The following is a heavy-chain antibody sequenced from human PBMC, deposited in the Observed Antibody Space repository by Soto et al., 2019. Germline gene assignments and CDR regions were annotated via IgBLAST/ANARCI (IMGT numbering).Heavy chain of an antibody. V-gene: IGHV3-23*01. CDR2: ISGSGGST. CDR3: AKSGECGGECYVNWFDP. D-gene: IGHD2-21*01. J-gene: IGHJ5*02. Sequence: GGSLRLSCAASGFTFSSYAMSWVRQAPGKGLEWVSAISGSGGSTYYADSVKGRFTISRDNSKNTLYLQMNSLRAEDTAVYYCAKSGECGGECYVNWFDPWGQGRLVTVSS. CDR1: GFTFSSYA.